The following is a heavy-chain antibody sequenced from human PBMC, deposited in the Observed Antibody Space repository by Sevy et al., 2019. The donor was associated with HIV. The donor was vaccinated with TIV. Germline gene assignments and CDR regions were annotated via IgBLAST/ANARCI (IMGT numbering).Heavy chain of an antibody. Sequence: GGYLRLSCAASGFTFSSYAMHWVRQAPGKGLEWVSAISNSGSDTKYAGSVKGRFTISRDNSKNTLYVQMNSLSAEDTALYYCAKDRITVIGDAFDLWGQGTMVTVSS. CDR3: AKDRITVIGDAFDL. CDR2: ISNSGSDT. V-gene: IGHV3-23*01. CDR1: GFTFSSYA. J-gene: IGHJ3*01. D-gene: IGHD4-17*01.